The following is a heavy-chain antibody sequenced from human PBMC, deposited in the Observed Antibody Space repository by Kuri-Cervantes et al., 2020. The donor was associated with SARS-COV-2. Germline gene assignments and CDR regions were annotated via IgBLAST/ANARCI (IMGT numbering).Heavy chain of an antibody. CDR1: GFTYSSYG. D-gene: IGHD2-15*01. CDR3: ARDGGY. CDR2: IRYDGSNK. J-gene: IGHJ4*02. Sequence: GESLKISCAASGFTYSSYGMHWVRQAPGKGLEWVAFIRYDGSNKYYADSVKGRFTISRDNSKNTLYLQMNSLRAEDMAVYYCARDGGYWGQGTLVTVSS. V-gene: IGHV3-30*02.